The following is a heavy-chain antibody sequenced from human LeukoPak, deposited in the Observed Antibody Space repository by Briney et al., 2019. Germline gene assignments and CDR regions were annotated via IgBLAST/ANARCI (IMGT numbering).Heavy chain of an antibody. V-gene: IGHV3-21*01. CDR1: GFTFSRYT. D-gene: IGHD6-6*01. CDR2: ISSSGYYI. Sequence: GGSLRLSCAASGFTFSRYTMNWVRQSPGKGLECVSSISSSGYYIYYADSVKGRFTISRDNAKNSRYLQMNSLRAEDTAVYYCARDLVSRSKYWGQGTPVTVSS. CDR3: ARDLVSRSKY. J-gene: IGHJ4*02.